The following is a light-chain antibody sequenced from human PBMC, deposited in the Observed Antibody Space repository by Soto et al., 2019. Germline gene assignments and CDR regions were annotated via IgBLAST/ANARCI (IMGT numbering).Light chain of an antibody. Sequence: EIVMTQSPATLSVSPGERATLSCRASQSVSSNLAWYQQKPGQAPRLLIYGASTRATGIPARFSGSGSGTEVTLNHRRPQAENFSVYYLQQENNRAPLAFGQGTKVEIK. V-gene: IGKV3-15*01. CDR1: QSVSSN. CDR3: QQENNRAPLA. CDR2: GAS. J-gene: IGKJ1*01.